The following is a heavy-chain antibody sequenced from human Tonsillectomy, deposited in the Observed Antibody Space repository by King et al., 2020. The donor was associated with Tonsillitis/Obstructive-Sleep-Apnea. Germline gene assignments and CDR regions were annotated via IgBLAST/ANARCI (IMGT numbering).Heavy chain of an antibody. CDR2: IYSGGRK. CDR3: ARHDWFDP. J-gene: IGHJ5*02. CDR1: GFTVNSDY. V-gene: IGHV3-53*01. Sequence: VQLVESGGGLIQPGGSLRLSCAASGFTVNSDYMSWVRQAPGKGLEWVSVIYSGGRKYYAYSVKGRFTISRDNSKNTLYLQMNSLRAEDTAVYYCARHDWFDPWGQGTLVTVSS.